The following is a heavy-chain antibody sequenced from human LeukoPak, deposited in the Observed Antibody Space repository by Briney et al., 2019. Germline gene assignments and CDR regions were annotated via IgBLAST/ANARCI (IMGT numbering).Heavy chain of an antibody. CDR2: IYTGGST. Sequence: SETLSLTCTVSGGSISSYYWSWIRQPPGKGLEWIGYIYTGGSTNYNPSLKSRVTISVDTSKNQFSLKLSSVTAADTAVYYCARHHVYSSGWSSSFDYWGQGTLVTVSS. V-gene: IGHV4-4*09. D-gene: IGHD6-19*01. J-gene: IGHJ4*02. CDR3: ARHHVYSSGWSSSFDY. CDR1: GGSISSYY.